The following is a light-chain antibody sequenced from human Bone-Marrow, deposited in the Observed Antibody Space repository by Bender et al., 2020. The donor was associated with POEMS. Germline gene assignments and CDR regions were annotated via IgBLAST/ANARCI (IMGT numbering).Light chain of an antibody. J-gene: IGLJ2*01. CDR2: RDV. V-gene: IGLV3-1*01. Sequence: SYDLTQPPSVSVSPGQTATIPCSGDTLGDRFVSWYQQRPGQSPVLVFYRDVQRPSGIPDRFSGSSSVNSATLTITETQGMDEAVYYCQAWDITAWVFGGGTTLTVL. CDR3: QAWDITAWV. CDR1: TLGDRF.